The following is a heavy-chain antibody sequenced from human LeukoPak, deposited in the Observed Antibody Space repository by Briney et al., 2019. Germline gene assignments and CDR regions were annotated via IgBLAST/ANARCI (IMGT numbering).Heavy chain of an antibody. CDR1: GFTFSSYV. CDR2: ISYDGSNE. V-gene: IGHV3-30*04. D-gene: IGHD6-19*01. Sequence: PGGSLRLSCAASGFTFSSYVMHWVRQAPGKGLEWVAIISYDGSNEYYADSVKGRFTISRDNSKNTLYLQMNSLRAEDTAVYYCASESGWYAWGQGTLVTVSS. CDR3: ASESGWYA. J-gene: IGHJ4*02.